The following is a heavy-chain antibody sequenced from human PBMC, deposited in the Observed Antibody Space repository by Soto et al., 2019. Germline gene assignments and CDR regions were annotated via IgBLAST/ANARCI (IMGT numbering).Heavy chain of an antibody. CDR1: GFTFSNAW. CDR2: IKSKTDGGTT. J-gene: IGHJ3*02. V-gene: IGHV3-15*07. Sequence: EVQLVESGGGLVKPGGSLRLSCAASGFTFSNAWMNWVRQAPGKGLEWVGRIKSKTDGGTTDYAAPVKGRVTISRDDSKNTLYLQMNSLKPEDTAVYYCTTDLSPPMVRSDAFDIWGQGTMVTVSS. D-gene: IGHD3-10*01. CDR3: TTDLSPPMVRSDAFDI.